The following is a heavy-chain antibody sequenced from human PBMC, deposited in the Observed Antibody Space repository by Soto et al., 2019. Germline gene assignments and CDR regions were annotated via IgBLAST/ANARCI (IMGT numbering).Heavy chain of an antibody. J-gene: IGHJ3*01. D-gene: IGHD1-1*01. V-gene: IGHV3-9*01. CDR1: EFTFEDYA. CDR3: AKGRTRPLQLGSFADNAFDV. CDR2: ISWNSGTL. Sequence: PGGSLRLSCAASEFTFEDYAMHWVRQAPGKGLEWVSGISWNSGTLVYADSVKGRFTISRDNAKNSLFLQMNSLRAEDTALYFCAKGRTRPLQLGSFADNAFDVRGQGTMVTVS.